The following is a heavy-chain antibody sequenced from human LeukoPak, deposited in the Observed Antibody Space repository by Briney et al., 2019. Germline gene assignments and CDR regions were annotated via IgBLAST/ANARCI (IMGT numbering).Heavy chain of an antibody. CDR3: ARMGAIPLDH. V-gene: IGHV3-30-3*01. CDR2: ISYDGSNK. Sequence: PGRSLRLSCAASGFTFSSYAMHWVRQAPGKGLEWVAVISYDGSNKYYADSVKGRFTISRDNSKNTLYLQMNSLRAEDTAVYYCARMGAIPLDHWGQGTLVTVSS. J-gene: IGHJ4*02. CDR1: GFTFSSYA. D-gene: IGHD1-26*01.